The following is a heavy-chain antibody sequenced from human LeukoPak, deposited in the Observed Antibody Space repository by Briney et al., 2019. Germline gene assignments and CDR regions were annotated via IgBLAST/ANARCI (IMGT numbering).Heavy chain of an antibody. CDR1: GFTFSSYS. CDR2: ISSSSSTI. CDR3: ARSYPYYYDSSGYYQSYYYYYMDV. V-gene: IGHV3-48*04. Sequence: PGGSLRLSCAASGFTFSSYSMNWVRQAPGKGLEWVSYISSSSSTIYYADSVEGRFTISRDNAKNSLYLQMNSLRAEDTAVYYCARSYPYYYDSSGYYQSYYYYYMDVWGKGTTVTVSS. J-gene: IGHJ6*03. D-gene: IGHD3-22*01.